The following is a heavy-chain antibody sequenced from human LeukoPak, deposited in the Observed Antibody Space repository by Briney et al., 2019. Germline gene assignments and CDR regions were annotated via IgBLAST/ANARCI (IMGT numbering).Heavy chain of an antibody. J-gene: IGHJ4*02. V-gene: IGHV1-18*01. CDR1: GYTFTSYG. CDR3: ARDVSMIRSLDY. D-gene: IGHD3-22*01. Sequence: ASVNVSCKASGYTFTSYGISWGRQAPGQGLEWMGWISAYNGNTNYAQKLQGRVTITTDTSTSAGYMDLRGLRSDDTAVYYCARDVSMIRSLDYWGQGTLVTVSS. CDR2: ISAYNGNT.